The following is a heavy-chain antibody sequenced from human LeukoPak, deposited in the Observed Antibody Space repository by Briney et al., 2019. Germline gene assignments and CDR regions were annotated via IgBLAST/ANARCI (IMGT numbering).Heavy chain of an antibody. D-gene: IGHD7-27*01. J-gene: IGHJ6*04. Sequence: GGSLRLSCAASGFTFSSYWMSWVRQAPGKGLEWVANIKQDGSEKYYVDSVKGRFTISRDNAKNSLYLQMNSLRAEDTAVYYCARDLGMGYYSYGMDVWGKGTTVTVSS. CDR2: IKQDGSEK. CDR1: GFTFSSYW. V-gene: IGHV3-7*03. CDR3: ARDLGMGYYSYGMDV.